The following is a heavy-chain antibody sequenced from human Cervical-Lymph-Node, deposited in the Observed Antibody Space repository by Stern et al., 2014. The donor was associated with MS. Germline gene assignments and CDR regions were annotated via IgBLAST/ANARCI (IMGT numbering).Heavy chain of an antibody. D-gene: IGHD6-19*01. Sequence: EVQLVESGGGLVQPGGSQRLSCVASGSTFSTSWMSWVRQAPGKGLEWVANINRDGSVTFYLDSVKGRFTISRDNANSSLYLEMNSVRAEDTAVYYCTRFLQSGWSDLFDSWGRGTLVTVSS. V-gene: IGHV3-7*01. CDR2: INRDGSVT. CDR3: TRFLQSGWSDLFDS. J-gene: IGHJ5*01. CDR1: GSTFSTSW.